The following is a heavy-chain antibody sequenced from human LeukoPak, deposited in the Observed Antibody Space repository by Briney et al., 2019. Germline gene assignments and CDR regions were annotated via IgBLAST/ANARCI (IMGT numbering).Heavy chain of an antibody. CDR3: AREHYYDSSGHSDY. Sequence: PGGSLRLSCAASGFTVSSNYMSWVRQAPGKGLEWVSVIYSGGSTYYADSVKGRFTISRDNSKNTLCLQMNSLRAEDTAVYYCAREHYYDSSGHSDYWGQGTLVTVSS. CDR1: GFTVSSNY. CDR2: IYSGGST. J-gene: IGHJ4*02. V-gene: IGHV3-53*01. D-gene: IGHD3-22*01.